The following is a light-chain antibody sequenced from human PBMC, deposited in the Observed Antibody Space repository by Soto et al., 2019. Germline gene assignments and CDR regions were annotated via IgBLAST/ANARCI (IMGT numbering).Light chain of an antibody. Sequence: DIQMTQSPSTLSGSVGDRVTITCRASQTISSWLAWYQQKPGKAPKLLIYKSSILESGVPSRFSGSGSGSEFTLTISSLQPDDFATYYCQQYNVYPTFGQGTKVDIK. CDR2: KSS. CDR3: QQYNVYPT. V-gene: IGKV1-5*03. CDR1: QTISSW. J-gene: IGKJ1*01.